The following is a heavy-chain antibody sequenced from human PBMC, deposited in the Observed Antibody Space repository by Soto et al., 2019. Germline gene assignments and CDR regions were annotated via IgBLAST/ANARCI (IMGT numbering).Heavy chain of an antibody. CDR2: IYWDDDK. J-gene: IGHJ4*02. CDR3: AHSRYSRSSFDY. V-gene: IGHV2-5*02. Sequence: QITLKESGPPLVNPTQPLTLTCTFSGFSLTSNDVGVGWIRQPPGKALEWLALIYWDDDKRYSPSLKSRLTITKDTSKNQVVLRMTNMDPVDTATYYCAHSRYSRSSFDYWGQGTLVTVSS. D-gene: IGHD6-6*01. CDR1: GFSLTSNDVG.